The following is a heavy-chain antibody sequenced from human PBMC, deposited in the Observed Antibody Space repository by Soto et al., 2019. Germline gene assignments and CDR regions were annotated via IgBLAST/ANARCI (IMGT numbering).Heavy chain of an antibody. V-gene: IGHV3-15*07. CDR3: TTGAPDCPAGICYEAFDY. Sequence: DVQLVESGGGLVEPGGSLTLSCAASGFTFSTAWMNWVRQAPGKGLEWVGRIKSQINGATTDYAAPVKGRFTISRDDSKTTLYLQMNSLKTEDTGVYYCTTGAPDCPAGICYEAFDYWGHGILVTVSS. D-gene: IGHD2-8*02. CDR1: GFTFSTAW. CDR2: IKSQINGATT. J-gene: IGHJ4*01.